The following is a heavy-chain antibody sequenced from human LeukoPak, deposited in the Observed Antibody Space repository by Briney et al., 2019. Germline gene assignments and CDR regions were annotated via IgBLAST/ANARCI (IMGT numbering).Heavy chain of an antibody. V-gene: IGHV3-23*01. CDR2: IIDSGGSA. D-gene: IGHD6-6*01. CDR1: GFTFSTYA. CDR3: AKRYSSSSRTSYFFDY. J-gene: IGHJ4*02. Sequence: GGSLRLSCAASGFTFSTYAMSWVRQAPGKGLEWVSAIIDSGGSAIYADSVKGRFTISRDNSKNTLYLQMNSLRAEDTAVYYCAKRYSSSSRTSYFFDYWGQGTLVTVSS.